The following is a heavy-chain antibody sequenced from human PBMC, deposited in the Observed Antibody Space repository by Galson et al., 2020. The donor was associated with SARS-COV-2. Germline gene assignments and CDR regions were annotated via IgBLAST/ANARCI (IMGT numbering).Heavy chain of an antibody. CDR1: GYTFTSYY. J-gene: IGHJ6*02. Sequence: GGSLRLSCKASGYTFTSYYMHWVRQAPGQGLEWMGIINPSGGSTSYAQKFQGRVTMTRDTSTSTVYMELSSLRSEDTAVYYCARDLTTVTTQYYYYGMDVWGQGTTVTVSS. CDR2: INPSGGST. CDR3: ARDLTTVTTQYYYYGMDV. D-gene: IGHD4-17*01. V-gene: IGHV1-46*01.